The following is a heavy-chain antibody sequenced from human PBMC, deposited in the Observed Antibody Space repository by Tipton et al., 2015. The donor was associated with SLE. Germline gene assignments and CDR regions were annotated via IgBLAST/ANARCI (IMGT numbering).Heavy chain of an antibody. Sequence: GLVKPSETLSLTCAVYGGSFSGYYWSWIRQPPGKGLEWIGEISHSGTTNYNPSLKSRVTISLDTSKNQFSLKLRSVTAADTAVYYCARGGGGYQLLSGSYYSMEAWGTGTTVTVS. J-gene: IGHJ6*03. CDR1: GGSFSGYY. CDR3: ARGGGGYQLLSGSYYSMEA. V-gene: IGHV4-34*01. D-gene: IGHD2-2*01. CDR2: ISHSGTT.